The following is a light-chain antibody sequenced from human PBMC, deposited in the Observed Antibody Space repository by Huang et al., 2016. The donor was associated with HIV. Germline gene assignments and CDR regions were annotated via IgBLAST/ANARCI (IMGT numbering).Light chain of an antibody. V-gene: IGKV3-11*01. Sequence: EIVLTQSPATLSLSPGERATLSCRASQSVSSYLAWYQQKPGQAPTLLIYDASNRATGIPARFSGSWSGTDFTLTISSLEPEDFAVYYCQQRRSWPLTCGGGTKVEIK. CDR1: QSVSSY. CDR3: QQRRSWPLT. J-gene: IGKJ4*01. CDR2: DAS.